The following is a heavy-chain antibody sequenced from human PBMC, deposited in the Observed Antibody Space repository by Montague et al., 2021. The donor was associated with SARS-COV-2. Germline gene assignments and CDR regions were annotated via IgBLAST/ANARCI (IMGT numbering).Heavy chain of an antibody. D-gene: IGHD6-13*01. Sequence: SETLSLTCTVSGRSISTSTYYWGWIRQPPGKGLEWIGSIYYTESTFYNPSLKSRVTISVDTSQNQFSLKLSSVTAADTAMYYCGGQRASSPFDHWGQGTLVTVSS. CDR2: IYYTEST. V-gene: IGHV4-39*01. CDR1: GRSISTSTYY. J-gene: IGHJ4*02. CDR3: GGQRASSPFDH.